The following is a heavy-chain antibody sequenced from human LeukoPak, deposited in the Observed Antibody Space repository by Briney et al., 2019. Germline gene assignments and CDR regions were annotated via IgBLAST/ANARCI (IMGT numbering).Heavy chain of an antibody. Sequence: GASVKVSCKASGGTFSSYAISWVRQAPGQGLEWMGRIIPILGIANYAQKFQGRVTITADKSTSTAYMELSSLRSEDTAVYYCARDRGYGTFDIWGQGTMVTVSS. J-gene: IGHJ3*02. V-gene: IGHV1-69*04. CDR2: IIPILGIA. CDR3: ARDRGYGTFDI. D-gene: IGHD5-18*01. CDR1: GGTFSSYA.